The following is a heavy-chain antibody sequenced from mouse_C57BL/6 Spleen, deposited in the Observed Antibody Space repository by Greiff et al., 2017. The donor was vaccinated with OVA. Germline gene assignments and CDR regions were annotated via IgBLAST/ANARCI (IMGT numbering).Heavy chain of an antibody. CDR3: ARHGVITTVVATNFDY. J-gene: IGHJ2*01. Sequence: EVQLQESGGDLVKPGGSLKLSCAASGFTFSSYGMSWVRQTPDKRLEWVATISSGGSYTYYPDSVKGRFTISRDNAKNTLYLQMSSLKSEDTAMYYCARHGVITTVVATNFDYWGQGTTLTVSS. CDR2: ISSGGSYT. V-gene: IGHV5-6*01. CDR1: GFTFSSYG. D-gene: IGHD1-1*01.